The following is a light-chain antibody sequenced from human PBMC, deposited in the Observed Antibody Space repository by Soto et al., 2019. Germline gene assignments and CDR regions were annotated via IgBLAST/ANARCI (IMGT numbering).Light chain of an antibody. Sequence: QSVLTQPASVSGSPGQSITISCTGSSSDVGSYNLVSWYQQHPGKAPKLMIYEGSKRPSGVSNRFSGFKSGNTASLTISGLQAEDEADYYCCSYTDGSTSVVFGGGTKVTVL. CDR1: SSDVGSYNL. CDR3: CSYTDGSTSVV. V-gene: IGLV2-23*01. J-gene: IGLJ2*01. CDR2: EGS.